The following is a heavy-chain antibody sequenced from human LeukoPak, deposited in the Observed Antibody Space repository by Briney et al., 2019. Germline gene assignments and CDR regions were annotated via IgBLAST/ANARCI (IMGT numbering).Heavy chain of an antibody. V-gene: IGHV1-3*01. CDR1: GYTFTHYA. Sequence: ASVNVSCKASGYTFTHYAVHWVRQAPGQRLEWMGWTNVGNDYTESSQKFQDRLTITSDTTATTVYMELSSLRSEDTAVYYCARDDFSTYPGLNYFDYWGQGSLVTVSS. D-gene: IGHD4-11*01. J-gene: IGHJ4*02. CDR2: TNVGNDYT. CDR3: ARDDFSTYPGLNYFDY.